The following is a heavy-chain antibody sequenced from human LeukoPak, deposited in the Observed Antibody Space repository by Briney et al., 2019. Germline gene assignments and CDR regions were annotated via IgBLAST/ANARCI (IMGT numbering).Heavy chain of an antibody. V-gene: IGHV4-38-2*02. J-gene: IGHJ4*02. D-gene: IGHD3-9*01. Sequence: SETLSLTCTVSGYSISSDYYWGWIRQPPGKGLEWIGYIYYSGSTNYNPSLKSRVTISVDTSKNQFSLKLRSVTAADTAVYYCARVTGYMIEDYFDYWGQGILVTVSS. CDR3: ARVTGYMIEDYFDY. CDR2: IYYSGST. CDR1: GYSISSDYY.